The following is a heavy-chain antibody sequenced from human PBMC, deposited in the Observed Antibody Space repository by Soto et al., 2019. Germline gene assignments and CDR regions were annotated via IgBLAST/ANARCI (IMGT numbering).Heavy chain of an antibody. Sequence: QVQLVQSGAEVKTPGASVRVSCKASGYTFTGYYIHWVREAPGQGLEWMGWINPQTGGTSYGQKFQGRVTLSRDTSINTAYLELSRLRFDDAAVYFCARERYQVISDGMDVWVQGTTVTVSS. D-gene: IGHD2-2*01. CDR2: INPQTGGT. V-gene: IGHV1-2*02. J-gene: IGHJ6*01. CDR3: ARERYQVISDGMDV. CDR1: GYTFTGYY.